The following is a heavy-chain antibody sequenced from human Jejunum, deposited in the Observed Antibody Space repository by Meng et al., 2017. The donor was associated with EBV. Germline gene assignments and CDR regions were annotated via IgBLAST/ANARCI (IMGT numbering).Heavy chain of an antibody. CDR3: ATGYCTTKNCRRDY. J-gene: IGHJ4*02. CDR1: GFTFTSYT. CDR2: ISVDDADI. Sequence: EVQLVESGGGLVQPGESLSRSCVASGFTFTSYTMNWVRQAPGKGLEWVSGISVDDADIHYADAVKGRFTTSRDNSKNTVYLQMTGLRAEDTAEYYCATGYCTTKNCRRDYWGQGTMVTVSS. D-gene: IGHD2-8*01. V-gene: IGHV3-23*04.